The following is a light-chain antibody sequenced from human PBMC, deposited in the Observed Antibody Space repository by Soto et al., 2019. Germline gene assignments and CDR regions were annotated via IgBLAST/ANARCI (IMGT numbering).Light chain of an antibody. CDR3: QQSYSTPVT. V-gene: IGKV1-39*01. Sequence: DIQMTQSPSSLSASVGDRVTITCRASQSISSYLNWYQQKPGKAPKLLIYAASSLQSVVPSRFSGSGSGTDFTRTISSLQPEDFATYYCQQSYSTPVTFGQGTKVEIK. CDR2: AAS. J-gene: IGKJ1*01. CDR1: QSISSY.